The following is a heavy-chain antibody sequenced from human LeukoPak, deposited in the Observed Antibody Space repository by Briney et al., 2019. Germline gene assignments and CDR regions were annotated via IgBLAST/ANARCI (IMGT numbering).Heavy chain of an antibody. CDR1: GFTFSSYS. CDR2: ISSSSSTI. D-gene: IGHD3-9*01. Sequence: GGSLRLSCAASGFTFSSYSMNWVRQAPGKGLEWVSYISSSSSTIYYADSVKGRFTISRDNAKNSLYLQMNSLRAEDTAVYYCARDRNYDILTGFSGGDWFGPWGQGTLVTVSS. J-gene: IGHJ5*02. V-gene: IGHV3-48*01. CDR3: ARDRNYDILTGFSGGDWFGP.